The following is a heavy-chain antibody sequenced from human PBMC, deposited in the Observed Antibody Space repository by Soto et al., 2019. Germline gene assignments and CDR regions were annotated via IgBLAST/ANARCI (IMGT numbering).Heavy chain of an antibody. CDR1: GGTFSSYT. V-gene: IGHV1-69*02. J-gene: IGHJ4*02. Sequence: QVQLVQSGAEVKKPGSSVKVSCKASGGTFSSYTISWVRQAPGQGLEWMGRIIPILGIANYAQKFQGRVTITADRSTSTAYMELGSRRSEVTPGSYCARGILRCYGSAMIHFWRQGTLVSVS. D-gene: IGHD2-2*01. CDR3: ARGILRCYGSAMIHF. CDR2: IIPILGIA.